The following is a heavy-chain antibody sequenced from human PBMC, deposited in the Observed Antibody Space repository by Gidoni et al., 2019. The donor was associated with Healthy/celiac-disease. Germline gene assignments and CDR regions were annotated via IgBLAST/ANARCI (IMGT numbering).Heavy chain of an antibody. CDR2: IWYDGSNK. Sequence: VQLVESGGGVVQPGRSLRLSCAASGFTFSSDGMHWVRQAPGEGLEWVAVIWYDGSNKYYADSVKGRFTISRDNSKNTLDLQMNSLRAEDTAVYYCAREEYSSSYYFDYWGQGTLVTVSS. V-gene: IGHV3-33*01. CDR1: GFTFSSDG. D-gene: IGHD6-6*01. J-gene: IGHJ4*02. CDR3: AREEYSSSYYFDY.